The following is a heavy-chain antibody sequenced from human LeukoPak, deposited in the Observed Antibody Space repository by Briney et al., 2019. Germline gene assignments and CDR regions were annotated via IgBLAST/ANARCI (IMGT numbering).Heavy chain of an antibody. CDR2: IYYSGST. Sequence: TTSETLSLTCTVSVGSISSSSYYWGWIRQPPGKGLEWIGSIYYSGSTYYSPSLKSRVTISVDTSKNQFSLKLSSVTAADTAVYYCARLDTAFDYWGQGTLVTVSS. CDR1: VGSISSSSYY. D-gene: IGHD5-18*01. J-gene: IGHJ4*02. CDR3: ARLDTAFDY. V-gene: IGHV4-39*01.